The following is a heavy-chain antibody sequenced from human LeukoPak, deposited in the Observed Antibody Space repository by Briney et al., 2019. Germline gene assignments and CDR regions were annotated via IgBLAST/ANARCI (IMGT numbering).Heavy chain of an antibody. Sequence: VQPGGSLRLSCAGSVFTLSSYEMYWVRQAPGKGLEWVSYISSSGSTMYYADSVKGRFTISRDNAKNSLYLQVNSLRAEDTAVYYCARNMAYWGQGTLVTVSS. CDR3: ARNMAY. CDR2: ISSSGSTM. CDR1: VFTLSSYE. J-gene: IGHJ4*02. D-gene: IGHD2/OR15-2a*01. V-gene: IGHV3-48*03.